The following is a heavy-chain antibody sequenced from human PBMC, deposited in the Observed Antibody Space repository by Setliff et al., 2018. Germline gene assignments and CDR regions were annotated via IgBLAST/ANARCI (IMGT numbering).Heavy chain of an antibody. CDR2: INDSGST. V-gene: IGHV4-39*07. CDR1: GGSIRGSSYF. J-gene: IGHJ3*02. Sequence: SETLSLTCSVSGGSIRGSSYFWGWIRQPPGEGLEWIGNINDSGSTYHNPSLKTLVTISVDTSKNQFSLKLSSVTAADTAVYYCARCSGSYDAFDIWGQGTMVTVSS. CDR3: ARCSGSYDAFDI. D-gene: IGHD1-26*01.